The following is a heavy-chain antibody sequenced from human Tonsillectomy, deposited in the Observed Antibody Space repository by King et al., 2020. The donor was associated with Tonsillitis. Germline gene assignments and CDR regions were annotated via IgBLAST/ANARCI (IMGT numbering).Heavy chain of an antibody. J-gene: IGHJ3*02. D-gene: IGHD2-15*01. Sequence: QLVQSGGGLVQPGGSLRLSCAASGFTFSSYAMSWVRQAPGKGLEWVSAISGSGGSTYYADSVKGRFTISRDNSKNTLYLQMNILRAEDTGVYYCGIVYYSGGIXYXXVFSAXDAFXIWGQXTMVTVSS. CDR1: GFTFSSYA. CDR3: GIVYYSGGIXYXXVFSAXDAFXI. CDR2: ISGSGGST. V-gene: IGHV3-23*04.